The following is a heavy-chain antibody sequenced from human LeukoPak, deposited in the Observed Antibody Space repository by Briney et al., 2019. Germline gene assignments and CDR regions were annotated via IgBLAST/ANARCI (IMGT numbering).Heavy chain of an antibody. J-gene: IGHJ6*03. CDR3: ARDRVGQQLVGRNYYYYYMDV. V-gene: IGHV4-59*01. CDR1: GGYISSYS. D-gene: IGHD6-13*01. CDR2: IYYSGST. Sequence: SETLSLTCTVSGGYISSYSWSWIRQPPGKELEWIGYIYYSGSTNYNPSLKSRVTISVDTSKNQFSLKLRSVTAADTAVYYCARDRVGQQLVGRNYYYYYMDVWGKGTTVTISS.